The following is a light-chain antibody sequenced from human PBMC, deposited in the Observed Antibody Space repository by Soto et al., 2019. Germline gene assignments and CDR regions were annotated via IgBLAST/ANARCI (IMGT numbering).Light chain of an antibody. CDR2: GAS. CDR3: QQYRDSRT. CDR1: QSVSSN. J-gene: IGKJ1*01. V-gene: IGKV3-15*01. Sequence: EIVMTQSPSTLSVSPGERATLSCRASQSVSSNLAWYQQKPGQAPRPLIYGASTRATGIPARFSGSGSGTEFTLTISSLQSEDFAVYYCQQYRDSRTFGQGTKVDIK.